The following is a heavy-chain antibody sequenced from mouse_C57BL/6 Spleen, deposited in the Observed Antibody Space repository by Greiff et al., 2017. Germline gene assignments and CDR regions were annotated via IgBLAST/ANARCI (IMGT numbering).Heavy chain of an antibody. J-gene: IGHJ1*03. CDR1: GYAFSSYW. Sequence: VQLQQSGAELVKPGASVKISCKASGYAFSSYWMNWVKQRPGKGLEWIGQIYPGDGDTNYNGKFKGKATLTADKSSSTAYMQLSSLTSEDSAVYFCARSDYGSSYPRYFDVWGTGTTVTVSS. D-gene: IGHD1-1*01. V-gene: IGHV1-80*01. CDR2: IYPGDGDT. CDR3: ARSDYGSSYPRYFDV.